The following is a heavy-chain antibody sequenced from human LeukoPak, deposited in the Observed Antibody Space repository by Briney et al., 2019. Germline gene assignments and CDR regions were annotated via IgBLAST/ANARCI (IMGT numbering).Heavy chain of an antibody. V-gene: IGHV3-20*04. D-gene: IGHD6-13*01. Sequence: GGSLRLSCAASGFTFDDYGMSWVRQAPGKGLEWVSGINWNGGSTGYADSVKGRFTISRDNAKNSLYLQMNSLRAEDTALYYCARSLEGSSSWYGYYYYMDVWGKGTTVTISS. CDR2: INWNGGST. J-gene: IGHJ6*03. CDR1: GFTFDDYG. CDR3: ARSLEGSSSWYGYYYYMDV.